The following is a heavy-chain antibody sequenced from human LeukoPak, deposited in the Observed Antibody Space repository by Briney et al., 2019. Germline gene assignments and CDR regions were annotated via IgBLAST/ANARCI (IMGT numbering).Heavy chain of an antibody. J-gene: IGHJ4*02. CDR3: ARHGSWSFDY. CDR1: GFTFSSYW. Sequence: TGGSLRLSCAASGFTFSSYWMSWVRQAPGKGLEWVANINQDGGEKHYVDSVKGRFTISRDNSKNTLYLQMNSLRAEDTAVYYCARHGSWSFDYWGQGTLVTVSA. V-gene: IGHV3-7*03. D-gene: IGHD6-13*01. CDR2: INQDGGEK.